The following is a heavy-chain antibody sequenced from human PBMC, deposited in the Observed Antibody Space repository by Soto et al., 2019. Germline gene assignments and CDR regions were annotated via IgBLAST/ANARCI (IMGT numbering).Heavy chain of an antibody. Sequence: SVKVSCKASGFTFTSSAVQWVRQARGQRLEWIGWIVVGSGNTNYAQKFQERVTITRDMSTSTAYMELSSLRSEDTAVYYCAAGYSQNDNWFDPWGQGTLVTVS. D-gene: IGHD6-13*01. CDR3: AAGYSQNDNWFDP. V-gene: IGHV1-58*01. CDR1: GFTFTSSA. CDR2: IVVGSGNT. J-gene: IGHJ5*02.